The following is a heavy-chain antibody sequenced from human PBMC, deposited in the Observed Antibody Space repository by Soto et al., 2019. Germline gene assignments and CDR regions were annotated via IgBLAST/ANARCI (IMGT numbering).Heavy chain of an antibody. Sequence: QLQLQESGPGLVKPSETLSLTCTVSGGSISSRSYYWGWIRQPPGKGLECIGSIYYSGSTYYNPSLKSRVTISLDTSKNQLSLKLTSVTAADTAVYYCATIVRVVVVAATRWFDPWGQGTLVTVSS. CDR1: GGSISSRSYY. D-gene: IGHD2-15*01. CDR3: ATIVRVVVVAATRWFDP. J-gene: IGHJ5*02. CDR2: IYYSGST. V-gene: IGHV4-39*01.